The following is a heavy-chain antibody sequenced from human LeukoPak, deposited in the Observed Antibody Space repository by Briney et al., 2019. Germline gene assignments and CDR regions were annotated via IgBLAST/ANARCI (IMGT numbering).Heavy chain of an antibody. D-gene: IGHD2-2*01. Sequence: GGSLRLSCVASGFTFSSYSMNWVRQAPGKGLEWVSSISSSSSYIYYADSVKGRFTISRGNAKNSLYLQMNSLRAEDTAVYYCARSRYCSSTSCPDAFDIWGQGTMVTVSS. V-gene: IGHV3-21*01. CDR3: ARSRYCSSTSCPDAFDI. CDR2: ISSSSSYI. CDR1: GFTFSSYS. J-gene: IGHJ3*02.